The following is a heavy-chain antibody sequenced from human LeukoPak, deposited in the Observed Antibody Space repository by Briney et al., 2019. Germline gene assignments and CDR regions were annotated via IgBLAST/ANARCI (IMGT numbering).Heavy chain of an antibody. Sequence: ASVKVSCKASGYTFTSYYMHWVRQAPGQGLEWMGWINPNSGGTNYAQKFQGRVTMTRDTSISTAYMELSRLRSDDTAVYYCARDSNRRQDCSSTSCYILDDYWGQGTLVTVSS. CDR3: ARDSNRRQDCSSTSCYILDDY. J-gene: IGHJ4*02. CDR2: INPNSGGT. V-gene: IGHV1-2*02. CDR1: GYTFTSYY. D-gene: IGHD2-2*02.